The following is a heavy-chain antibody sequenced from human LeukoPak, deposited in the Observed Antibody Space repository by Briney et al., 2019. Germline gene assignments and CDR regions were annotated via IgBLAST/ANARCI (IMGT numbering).Heavy chain of an antibody. Sequence: PSETLSLTCSVSGDSIYWSWIRQPPGKGLEWIGYIYYSGSTNYNPSLKSRVTISVDTSKNQFSLKLSSVTAADTAVYYCARLVAGNNYYYYGMDVWGQGTTVTVSS. J-gene: IGHJ6*02. D-gene: IGHD6-19*01. CDR1: GDSIY. V-gene: IGHV4-59*01. CDR3: ARLVAGNNYYYYGMDV. CDR2: IYYSGST.